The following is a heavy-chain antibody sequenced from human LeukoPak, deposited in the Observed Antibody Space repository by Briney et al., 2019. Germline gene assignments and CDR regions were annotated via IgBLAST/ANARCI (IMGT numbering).Heavy chain of an antibody. CDR1: GGSFSGYY. V-gene: IGHV4-34*01. D-gene: IGHD2-15*01. CDR2: INHSGST. Sequence: SETLSLTCAVYGGSFSGYYWSWIRQPPGKGLEWIGEINHSGSTNYNPSLKSRVTISVDTSKNQFSLKLSSVTAADTAVYYCARLTRKYCSGGSCYSVAAFDIWGQGTMVTVPS. J-gene: IGHJ3*02. CDR3: ARLTRKYCSGGSCYSVAAFDI.